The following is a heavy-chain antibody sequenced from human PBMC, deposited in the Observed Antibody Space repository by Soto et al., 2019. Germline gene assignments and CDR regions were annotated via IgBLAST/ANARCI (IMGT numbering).Heavy chain of an antibody. J-gene: IGHJ4*02. V-gene: IGHV1-18*04. CDR3: ARGYFDY. CDR2: ISGYNGNT. Sequence: ASVNPSSKTSGYTFTSYGVSWVRQAPGQGLEWVGWISGYNGNTNYAQKLQGRVTMTTDTSTATAYMELRGLRSDDTAIYYCARGYFDYWGQGTLVTVSS. CDR1: GYTFTSYG.